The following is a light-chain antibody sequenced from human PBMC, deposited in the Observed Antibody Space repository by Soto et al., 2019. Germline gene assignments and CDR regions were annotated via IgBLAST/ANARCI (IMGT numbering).Light chain of an antibody. CDR1: SSDVGGYDY. Sequence: QSVLTQPASVSGSPGQSITISCTGTSSDVGGYDYISWYQQHPGKAPKLLIFELTIRASGVSTRFAGSKSGNTASLTISGLQAEDEAYYYCSSFSSRTSGGVFGGGTKLTVL. J-gene: IGLJ2*01. CDR2: ELT. CDR3: SSFSSRTSGGV. V-gene: IGLV2-14*01.